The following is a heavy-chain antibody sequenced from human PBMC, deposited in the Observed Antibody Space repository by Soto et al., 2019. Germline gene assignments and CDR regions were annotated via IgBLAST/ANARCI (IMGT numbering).Heavy chain of an antibody. CDR2: IIPIFGTA. D-gene: IGHD3-10*01. CDR1: GGTFSSYA. V-gene: IGHV1-69*06. J-gene: IGHJ4*02. CDR3: AISMVRGVRGLYYFDY. Sequence: GASVKVSCKASGGTFSSYAISWVRQAPGQGLEWMGGIIPIFGTANYAQKFQGRVTITADKSTSTAYMELSSLRSEDTAVYYCAISMVRGVRGLYYFDYWGQGTLVTVSS.